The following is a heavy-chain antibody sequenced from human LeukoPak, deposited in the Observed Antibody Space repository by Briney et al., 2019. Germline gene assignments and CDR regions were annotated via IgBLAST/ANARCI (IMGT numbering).Heavy chain of an antibody. V-gene: IGHV3-74*01. J-gene: IGHJ4*02. D-gene: IGHD2-2*01. Sequence: GGSLRLSCAASGFTFSSYWMHWVRQAPGKGLVWVSRINSDGSSTSYADSVKGRFTISRDNAKNTLYLQMSSLRAEDTAVHYCARGLEVVVPAGYSDYWGQGTLVTVSS. CDR3: ARGLEVVVPAGYSDY. CDR2: INSDGSST. CDR1: GFTFSSYW.